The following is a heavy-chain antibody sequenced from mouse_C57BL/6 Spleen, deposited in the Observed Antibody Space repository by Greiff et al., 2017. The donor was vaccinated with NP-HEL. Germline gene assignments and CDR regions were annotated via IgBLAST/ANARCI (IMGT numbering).Heavy chain of an antibody. V-gene: IGHV1-76*01. CDR1: GYTFTDYY. CDR3: ARWDGYSSTGYFDV. J-gene: IGHJ1*03. CDR2: IYPGSGNT. Sequence: VQLQQSGAELVRPGASVKLSCKASGYTFTDYYINWVKQRPGQGLEWIARIYPGSGNTYYNEKFKGKATLTAEKSSSTAYMQLSSLTSEDSAVYFCARWDGYSSTGYFDVWGTGTTVTVSS. D-gene: IGHD2-3*01.